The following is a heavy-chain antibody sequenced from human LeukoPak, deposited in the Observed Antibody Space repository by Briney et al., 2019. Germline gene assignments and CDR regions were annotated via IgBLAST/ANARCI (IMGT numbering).Heavy chain of an antibody. CDR3: AKDPLSYYDSSGYRYFDY. V-gene: IGHV3-23*01. CDR2: ISGSGGST. D-gene: IGHD3-22*01. Sequence: GGSLRLSCAASGFTFNNYAMNWVRQAPGKGLEWVSGISGSGGSTYYADSVKGRFTISRDNSKNTLYLQMNRLRAEDTAVYFCAKDPLSYYDSSGYRYFDYWGQGTLVIVSS. CDR1: GFTFNNYA. J-gene: IGHJ4*02.